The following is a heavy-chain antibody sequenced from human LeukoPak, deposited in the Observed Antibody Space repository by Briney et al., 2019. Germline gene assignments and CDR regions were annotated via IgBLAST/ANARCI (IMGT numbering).Heavy chain of an antibody. D-gene: IGHD1-14*01. CDR2: IYYSGST. CDR3: ARSGGRKPFPAPFDI. J-gene: IGHJ3*02. V-gene: IGHV4-31*03. Sequence: SETLSLTCTVSGGSISSGGYYWSWIRQHPGKGLEWIGYIYYSGSTYYNPSLKSRVTISVDMSKNQFSLKLSSVTAADTAVYYCARSGGRKPFPAPFDIWGQGTTVTVSS. CDR1: GGSISSGGYY.